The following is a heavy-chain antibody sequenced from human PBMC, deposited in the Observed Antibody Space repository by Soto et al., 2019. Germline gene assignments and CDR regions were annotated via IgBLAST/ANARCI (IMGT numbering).Heavy chain of an antibody. Sequence: GGSLRLSCAASGITFSNAWMTWVRQAPGKGLEWVGRIKSITDGGTTDYAAPVKGRFTISRDDSKDTLYLQMNNLRTEDAAVYHCTTDSADIVVVPATFGMDVWGQGTTVTVSS. CDR1: GITFSNAW. V-gene: IGHV3-15*01. J-gene: IGHJ6*02. CDR2: IKSITDGGTT. D-gene: IGHD2-2*01. CDR3: TTDSADIVVVPATFGMDV.